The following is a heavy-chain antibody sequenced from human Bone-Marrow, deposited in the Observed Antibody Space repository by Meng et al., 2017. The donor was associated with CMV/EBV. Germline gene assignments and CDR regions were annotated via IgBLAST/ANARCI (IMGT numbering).Heavy chain of an antibody. Sequence: GSLRLSCAASGFTFSSYWMSWVRQAPGKGLEWVANIKKDGSEKYYVDSVKGRFTISRDNAKNSLYLQMNSLRAEDTAGYYCPSGGYFDYWGQGTRVTVSS. V-gene: IGHV3-7*01. CDR3: PSGGYFDY. D-gene: IGHD3-16*01. J-gene: IGHJ4*02. CDR2: IKKDGSEK. CDR1: GFTFSSYW.